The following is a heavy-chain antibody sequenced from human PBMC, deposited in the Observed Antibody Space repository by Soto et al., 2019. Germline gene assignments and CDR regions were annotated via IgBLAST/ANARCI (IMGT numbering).Heavy chain of an antibody. J-gene: IGHJ6*04. CDR2: INPNSGGT. CDR1: GYTVTGYY. V-gene: IGHV1-2*02. Sequence: ASVKVSCKASGYTVTGYYMHWVRQAPGQGLEWMGWINPNSGGTNYAQKFQGRVTMTRDTSISKAYMELSRLRSDDTAVYYCAREFKGYCSSTRCYTGVGPFDYYYGMDVWGKGTTVTVSS. CDR3: AREFKGYCSSTRCYTGVGPFDYYYGMDV. D-gene: IGHD2-2*02.